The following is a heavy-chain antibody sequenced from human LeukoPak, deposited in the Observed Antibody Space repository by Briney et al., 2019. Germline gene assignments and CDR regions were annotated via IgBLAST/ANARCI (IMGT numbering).Heavy chain of an antibody. CDR3: ARDLKLGGYPDYYYYGMDV. CDR2: IKQDGSEK. Sequence: PAGSLRLSCAASGFTFSSYWMSWVRQAPGKGLEWVANIKQDGSEKYYVDSVKGRFTISRDNAKNSLYLQMNSLRAEDTAVYYCARDLKLGGYPDYYYYGMDVWGQGTTVTVSS. D-gene: IGHD5-12*01. V-gene: IGHV3-7*01. CDR1: GFTFSSYW. J-gene: IGHJ6*02.